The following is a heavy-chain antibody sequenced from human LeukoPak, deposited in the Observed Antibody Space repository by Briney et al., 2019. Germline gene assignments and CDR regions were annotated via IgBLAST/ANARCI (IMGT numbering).Heavy chain of an antibody. V-gene: IGHV3-7*01. CDR1: GFTFSSYW. CDR2: IKQDGSEK. J-gene: IGHJ4*02. D-gene: IGHD3-22*01. CDR3: ARDPLAYYYDSSGYYYVRLGLDY. Sequence: GGSLRLSCAASGFTFSSYWMSWVRQAPGKGLEWVANIKQDGSEKYYVDSVKDRFTISRDNAKNSLYLQMNSLRAEDTAVYYCARDPLAYYYDSSGYYYVRLGLDYWGQGTLVTVSS.